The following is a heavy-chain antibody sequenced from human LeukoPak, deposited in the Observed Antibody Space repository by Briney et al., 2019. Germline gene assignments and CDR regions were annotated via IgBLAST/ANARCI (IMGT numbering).Heavy chain of an antibody. CDR1: GDGLSKSDYY. V-gene: IGHV4-39*01. D-gene: IGHD3-22*01. Sequence: SETLPLTCTVSGDGLSKSDYYWGWIRQPPGKGLEWIGSIYYSGSTYYNPSLKSRLTISVDTSKSQFSLNLNSVTAADTAVYYHALHRASSRGGSGYSQGGFDYWGQGTLVTVSS. J-gene: IGHJ4*02. CDR2: IYYSGST. CDR3: ALHRASSRGGSGYSQGGFDY.